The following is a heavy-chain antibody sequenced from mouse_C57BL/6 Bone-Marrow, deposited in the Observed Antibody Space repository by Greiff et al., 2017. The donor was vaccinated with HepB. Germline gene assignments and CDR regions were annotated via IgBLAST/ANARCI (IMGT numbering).Heavy chain of an antibody. CDR2: IYPGDGDT. CDR3: AKIYYYGSSYGDY. Sequence: QVQLQQSGAELVKPGASVKISCKASGYAFSSYWMNWVKQRPGKGLEWIGQIYPGDGDTNYNGKFKGKATLTADKSSSTAYMQLSSLTSEDSAVYFCAKIYYYGSSYGDYWGQGTTLTVSS. CDR1: GYAFSSYW. V-gene: IGHV1-80*01. D-gene: IGHD1-1*01. J-gene: IGHJ2*01.